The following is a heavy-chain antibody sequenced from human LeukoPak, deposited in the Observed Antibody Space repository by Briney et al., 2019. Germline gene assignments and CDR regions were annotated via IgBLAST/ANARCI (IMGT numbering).Heavy chain of an antibody. CDR2: ISGSGGST. CDR1: EFTFSSYA. J-gene: IGHJ4*02. D-gene: IGHD6-19*01. CDR3: AKDRIAVAGMDYFDY. V-gene: IGHV3-23*01. Sequence: GGSLRLSCVASEFTFSSYAMNWVRQAPGKGLEWVSAISGSGGSTCYADSVKGRFTISRDNSKNTLYLQMNSLRAEDTAVYYCAKDRIAVAGMDYFDYWGQGTLVTVSS.